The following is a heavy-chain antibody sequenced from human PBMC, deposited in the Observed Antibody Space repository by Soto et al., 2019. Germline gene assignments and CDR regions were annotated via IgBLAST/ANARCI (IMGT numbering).Heavy chain of an antibody. D-gene: IGHD4-17*01. CDR3: TRSTVTTWLDY. CDR2: IRSKANSYAT. Sequence: SLRLSCAASGFTFSGSAMHWVRQASGKGLEWVGRIRSKANSYATAYAASVKGRFTISRDDSKNTAYLQMNSLKTEDTAVYCCTRSTVTTWLDYWGQGTLVTVSS. J-gene: IGHJ4*02. V-gene: IGHV3-73*01. CDR1: GFTFSGSA.